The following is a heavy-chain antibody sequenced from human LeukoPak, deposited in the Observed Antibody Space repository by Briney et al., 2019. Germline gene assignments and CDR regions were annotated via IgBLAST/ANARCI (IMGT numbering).Heavy chain of an antibody. V-gene: IGHV3-7*01. CDR2: IRPDGGDT. J-gene: IGHJ6*03. D-gene: IGHD3-10*01. CDR1: GFTFSSYW. Sequence: PGGSLRLSCAASGFTFSSYWMSWVRQAPGKGLEWLANIRPDGGDTAYVDSVKGRFTIDRDNARNSVYLQMNSLRVEETAVYYCARRSSVIAGYYYMDVWGKETSVTVSS. CDR3: ARRSSVIAGYYYMDV.